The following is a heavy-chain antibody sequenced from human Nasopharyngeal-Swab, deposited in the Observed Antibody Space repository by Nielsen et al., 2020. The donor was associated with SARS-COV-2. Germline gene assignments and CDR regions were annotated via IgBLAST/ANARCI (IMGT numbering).Heavy chain of an antibody. V-gene: IGHV3-48*03. Sequence: GESLKISCAASGFTFSSYEMNWVRQAPGKGLEWVSYISSSGSTIYYADSVKGRFTISRDNSKNSIYLQMDRLRVEDTAVYYCARESSAADYWGQGTLVTVSS. CDR1: GFTFSSYE. D-gene: IGHD6-13*01. CDR3: ARESSAADY. CDR2: ISSSGSTI. J-gene: IGHJ1*01.